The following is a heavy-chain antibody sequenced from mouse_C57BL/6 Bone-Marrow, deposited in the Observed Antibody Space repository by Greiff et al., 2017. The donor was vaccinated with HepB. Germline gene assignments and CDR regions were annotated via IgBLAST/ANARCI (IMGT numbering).Heavy chain of an antibody. CDR1: GFTFSSYT. J-gene: IGHJ3*01. CDR2: ISGGGGNT. CDR3: ARDSSGYAWFAY. Sequence: EVQLVESGGGLVKPGGSLKLSCAASGFTFSSYTMSWVRQTPEKRLEWVATISGGGGNTYYPDSVKGRFTISRDNAKNTLYLQMSRLKSEDTAMYYCARDSSGYAWFAYWGKGLWSLSLQ. D-gene: IGHD3-2*02. V-gene: IGHV5-9*04.